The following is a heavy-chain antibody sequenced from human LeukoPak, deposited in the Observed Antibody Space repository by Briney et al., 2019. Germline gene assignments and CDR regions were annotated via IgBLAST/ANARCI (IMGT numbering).Heavy chain of an antibody. CDR2: IRKDGSEK. CDR1: GFTFTDYW. D-gene: IGHD6-13*01. CDR3: ARDGTAAGLYFDL. V-gene: IGHV3-7*01. J-gene: IGHJ4*01. Sequence: PGGSLRLSCAVSGFTFTDYWMNWVRQAPGKGLEWVASIRKDGSEKTYVDSVKGRFTISRDKTKNSLSLQVNSLRVEDTAVYYCARDGTAAGLYFDLWGQGTLVTVSS.